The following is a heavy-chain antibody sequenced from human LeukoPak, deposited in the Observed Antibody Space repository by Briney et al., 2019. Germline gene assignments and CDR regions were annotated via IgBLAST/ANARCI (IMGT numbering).Heavy chain of an antibody. CDR1: GFTFSSYW. CDR3: AKDSADFWSGYPPSTYFDY. J-gene: IGHJ4*02. CDR2: IRYDGSNK. V-gene: IGHV3-30*02. D-gene: IGHD3-3*01. Sequence: PGGSLRLSCAASGFTFSSYWMHWVRQAPGKGLEWVAFIRYDGSNKYYADSVKGRFTISRDNSKNTLYLQMNSLRAEDTAVYYCAKDSADFWSGYPPSTYFDYWGQGTLVTVSS.